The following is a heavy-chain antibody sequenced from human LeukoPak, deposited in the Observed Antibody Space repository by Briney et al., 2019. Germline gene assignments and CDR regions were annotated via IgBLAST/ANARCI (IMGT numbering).Heavy chain of an antibody. V-gene: IGHV4-61*01. J-gene: IGHJ6*02. CDR1: GGSVRSGSFY. D-gene: IGHD2-15*01. Sequence: SETLSLTCTVSGGSVRSGSFYWNWIRQPPGKGLEWIGYMHSSGSTSYNPSLKSRVTISVDTSNNQFPLKLSSATAADTAVYFCARSLDCSGPNRYALAKYHYDMDVWGQGTTVTVSS. CDR3: ARSLDCSGPNRYALAKYHYDMDV. CDR2: MHSSGST.